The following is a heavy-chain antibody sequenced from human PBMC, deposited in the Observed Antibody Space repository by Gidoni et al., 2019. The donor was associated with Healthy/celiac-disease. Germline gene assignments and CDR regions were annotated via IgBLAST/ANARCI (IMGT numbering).Heavy chain of an antibody. Sequence: QVQLQESGPGLVKPSETLSLTCTVSGYSISSGYYWGWLRQPPGKGLEWIGSIDHSGSTYYNPSLKSRFTISVDTSKNQFSLKLSSVTAADTAVYYCARVDYGDSTLDYWGQGTLVTVSS. J-gene: IGHJ4*02. V-gene: IGHV4-38-2*02. CDR3: ARVDYGDSTLDY. CDR2: IDHSGST. D-gene: IGHD4-17*01. CDR1: GYSISSGYY.